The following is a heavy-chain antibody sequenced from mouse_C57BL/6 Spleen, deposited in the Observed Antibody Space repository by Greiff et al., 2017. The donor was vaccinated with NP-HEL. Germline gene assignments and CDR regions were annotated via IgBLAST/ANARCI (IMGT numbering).Heavy chain of an antibody. V-gene: IGHV1-82*01. Sequence: VKLLESGPELVKPGASVKISCKASGYAFSSSWMNWVKQRPGKGLEWIGRIYPGDGDTNYNGKFKGKATLTADKSSSTAYMQLSSLTSEDSAVYFCARGGYDYDGYWGQGTTLTVSS. CDR3: ARGGYDYDGY. CDR1: GYAFSSSW. J-gene: IGHJ2*01. D-gene: IGHD2-4*01. CDR2: IYPGDGDT.